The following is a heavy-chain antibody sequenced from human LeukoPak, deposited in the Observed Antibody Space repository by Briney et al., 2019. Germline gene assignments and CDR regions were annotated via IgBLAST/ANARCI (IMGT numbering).Heavy chain of an antibody. V-gene: IGHV1-69*06. Sequence: SVNVSFKASGGTFISYTINWVRQAPGQGGEWMGRIIPMFDRANYAQNFQGRVTITADKSTTTVYMEMTSLRYEDTAVYYCSGDLSWHHDSWGQGTLVTVSS. J-gene: IGHJ5*02. CDR2: IIPMFDRA. CDR1: GGTFISYT. D-gene: IGHD3-16*01. CDR3: SGDLSWHHDS.